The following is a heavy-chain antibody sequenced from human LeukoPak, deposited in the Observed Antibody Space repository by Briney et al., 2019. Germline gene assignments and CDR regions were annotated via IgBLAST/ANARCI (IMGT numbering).Heavy chain of an antibody. D-gene: IGHD3-3*01. Sequence: GASVKVSCKASGGTFSSYAISWVRQAPGQGLEWMGGIIPIFGTANYAQEFQGRVTITADESTNTAYMELNSLRSEDTAVYYCTRGPGDYDFWSGYLAGYYYYYMDVWGKGTTVTVSS. CDR1: GGTFSSYA. V-gene: IGHV1-69*13. CDR2: IIPIFGTA. CDR3: TRGPGDYDFWSGYLAGYYYYYMDV. J-gene: IGHJ6*03.